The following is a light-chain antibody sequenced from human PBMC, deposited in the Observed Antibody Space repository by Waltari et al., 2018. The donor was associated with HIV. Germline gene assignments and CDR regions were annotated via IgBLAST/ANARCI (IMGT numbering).Light chain of an antibody. CDR3: AAWDDSLNGPV. CDR1: GSNIGSNN. J-gene: IGLJ2*01. Sequence: QSVLTQSPSASGTPGQRVTISCSGSGSNIGSNNVHWYQQVPGTAPKLLIYRNKRRPEGVPDRFSGSKSGASASLAISGLQSEDGADYYCAAWDDSLNGPVFGGGTRLTVL. CDR2: RNK. V-gene: IGLV1-44*01.